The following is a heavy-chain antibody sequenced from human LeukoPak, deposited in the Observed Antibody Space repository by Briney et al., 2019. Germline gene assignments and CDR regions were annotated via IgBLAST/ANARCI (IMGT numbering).Heavy chain of an antibody. V-gene: IGHV3-23*01. Sequence: GGSLRLSCAASGFIFSSYSMSWVRQAPGKGLEWVSVITGSGGSTYYADSVKGRFTISRDNSKNTLFLQMNGLRVEDTAIYYCASSNRAAAGTFDYWGQGTLVTVSS. CDR1: GFIFSSYS. D-gene: IGHD6-13*01. CDR2: ITGSGGST. J-gene: IGHJ4*02. CDR3: ASSNRAAAGTFDY.